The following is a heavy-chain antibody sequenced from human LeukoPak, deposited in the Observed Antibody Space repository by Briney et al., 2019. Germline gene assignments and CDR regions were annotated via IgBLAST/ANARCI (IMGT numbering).Heavy chain of an antibody. V-gene: IGHV3-30*02. CDR1: GFTFSSYG. CDR2: IRYDGSNK. J-gene: IGHJ4*02. Sequence: GGSLRLSCAASGFTFSSYGMHWVRQAPGKGLEWVAFIRYDGSNKYYADSVKGRFTISRDNSKNTLYLQMNSLRAEDTAVYYCAKDGKIAAAGRYFDYWGQGTLVTVSS. CDR3: AKDGKIAAAGRYFDY. D-gene: IGHD6-13*01.